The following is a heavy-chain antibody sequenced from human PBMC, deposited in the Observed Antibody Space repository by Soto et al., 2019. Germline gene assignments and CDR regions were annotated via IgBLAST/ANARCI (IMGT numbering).Heavy chain of an antibody. CDR3: ARGGYYGSGSLY. J-gene: IGHJ4*02. Sequence: SETLSLTCAVYGGSFSGYYWSWIRQPPGKGLEWIGEINHSGSTNYNPSLKSRVTISVDTSKNQFSLKLSSVTAADTAVYYCARGGYYGSGSLYWGQGTLVTVSS. D-gene: IGHD3-10*01. V-gene: IGHV4-34*01. CDR1: GGSFSGYY. CDR2: INHSGST.